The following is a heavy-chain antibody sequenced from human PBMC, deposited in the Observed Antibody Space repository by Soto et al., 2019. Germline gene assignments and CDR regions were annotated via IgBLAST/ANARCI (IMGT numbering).Heavy chain of an antibody. CDR1: GYTFTSYY. Sequence: VASVKVSCKASGYTFTSYYMHWVRQAPGQGLEWMGIINPSVGSTSYPQKFQGRVTMTRDTSTSTVYMELSSLRSEDTAVYYCARVRRITGTTQDNWFDTWGLGTLVTVSS. CDR2: INPSVGST. D-gene: IGHD1-7*01. CDR3: ARVRRITGTTQDNWFDT. J-gene: IGHJ5*02. V-gene: IGHV1-46*01.